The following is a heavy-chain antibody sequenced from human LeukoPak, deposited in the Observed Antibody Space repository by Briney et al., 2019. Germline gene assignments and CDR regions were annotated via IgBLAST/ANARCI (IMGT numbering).Heavy chain of an antibody. J-gene: IGHJ3*02. V-gene: IGHV3-21*01. CDR2: ISSSSSYI. Sequence: PGGSLRLSCAASGFTFSSYSMNWVRQAPGKGLEWVSFISSSSSYIYYADSVKGRFTISRDNAQNSLYLQMHSLRAEDTAVYYCANLPRGYSYGYDAFDIWGQGTMVTVSS. D-gene: IGHD5-18*01. CDR1: GFTFSSYS. CDR3: ANLPRGYSYGYDAFDI.